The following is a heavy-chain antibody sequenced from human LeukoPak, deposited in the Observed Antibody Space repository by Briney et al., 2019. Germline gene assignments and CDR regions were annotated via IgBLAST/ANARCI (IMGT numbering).Heavy chain of an antibody. CDR3: ATDRGWRTSGYYLYYFES. D-gene: IGHD3-3*01. CDR2: IKHDGSEE. J-gene: IGHJ4*02. Sequence: GGSLRLSCAASGFILSGYFMSWVRQAPGKGLEWVASIKHDGSEEYHVDSVRGRFTISRDNTKSSLYLQMGSLRAEDTAVYYCATDRGWRTSGYYLYYFESWGQGTLVTVSS. V-gene: IGHV3-7*01. CDR1: GFILSGYF.